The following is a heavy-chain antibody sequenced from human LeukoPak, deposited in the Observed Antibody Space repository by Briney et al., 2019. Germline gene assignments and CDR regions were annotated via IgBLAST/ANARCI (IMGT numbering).Heavy chain of an antibody. CDR1: GGSISSYY. Sequence: SETLSLTCTVSGGSISSYYWNWIRQPPGKGLEWIGYIYYSGSTNYNPSLKSRVTISVDTSKNQFSLKLSSVTAADTAVYYCARGGGSGSYLYYYYYYGMDVWGQGTTVTVSS. CDR3: ARGGGSGSYLYYYYYYGMDV. CDR2: IYYSGST. D-gene: IGHD3-10*01. J-gene: IGHJ6*02. V-gene: IGHV4-59*01.